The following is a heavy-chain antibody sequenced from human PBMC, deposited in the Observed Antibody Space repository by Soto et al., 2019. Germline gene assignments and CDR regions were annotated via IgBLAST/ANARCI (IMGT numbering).Heavy chain of an antibody. V-gene: IGHV3-23*01. D-gene: IGHD3-10*01. CDR1: GFTFNTYA. CDR2: ISTSGDTT. CDR3: ARAGGY. J-gene: IGHJ4*02. Sequence: EVQLLESGGGLVQSGGSLRLSCAASGFTFNTYAMNWVRLAPGKGLEWVSYISTSGDTTYYADSVKGRFTASRDNSKNTMYLQMNSMRNEDPAVYYCARAGGYWGQGSPVTVSS.